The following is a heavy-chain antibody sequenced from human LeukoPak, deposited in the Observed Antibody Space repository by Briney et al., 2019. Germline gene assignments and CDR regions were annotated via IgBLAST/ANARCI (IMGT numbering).Heavy chain of an antibody. V-gene: IGHV6-1*01. Sequence: SQTLSLTCANSGDSVSSNSAAWNWLRPSPSRGLEWLGRTYYRSKWYNDYAVSVKGRITIDPDTSKNQFSLQLSSGTPEDTAVYYCARDLSGYFVHWGQGILVTVSS. CDR3: ARDLSGYFVH. D-gene: IGHD1-1*01. CDR2: TYYRSKWYN. CDR1: GDSVSSNSAA. J-gene: IGHJ4*02.